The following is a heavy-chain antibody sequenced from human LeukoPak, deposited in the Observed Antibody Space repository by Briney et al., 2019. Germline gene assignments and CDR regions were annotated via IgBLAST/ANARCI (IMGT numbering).Heavy chain of an antibody. CDR1: GYTVTGYY. CDR2: INPNSGGT. D-gene: IGHD3-9*01. V-gene: IGHV1-2*06. Sequence: ASVKVSCKASGYTVTGYYMHWVRQAPGQGLEWMGRINPNSGGTNYAQKFQGRVTMTRDTSISTAYMELSRLRSDDTAVYYCARGKGAAVLRYSDWLSYFDYWGQGTLVTVSS. J-gene: IGHJ4*02. CDR3: ARGKGAAVLRYSDWLSYFDY.